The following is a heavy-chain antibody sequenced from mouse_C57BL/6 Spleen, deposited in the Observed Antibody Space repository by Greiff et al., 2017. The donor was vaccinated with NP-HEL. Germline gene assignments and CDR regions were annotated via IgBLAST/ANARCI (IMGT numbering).Heavy chain of an antibody. V-gene: IGHV5-12*01. J-gene: IGHJ4*01. Sequence: EVKLVESGGGLVQPGGSLKLSCAASGFTFSDYYMYWVRQTPEKRLEWVAYISNGGGSTYYPDTVKGRFTISRDNAKNTLYLQMSRLKSEDTAMYYCARNDYDDYAMDYWGQGTSVTVSS. D-gene: IGHD2-4*01. CDR2: ISNGGGST. CDR1: GFTFSDYY. CDR3: ARNDYDDYAMDY.